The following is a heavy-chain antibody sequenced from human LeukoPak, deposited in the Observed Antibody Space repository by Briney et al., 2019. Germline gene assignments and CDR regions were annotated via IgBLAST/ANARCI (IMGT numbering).Heavy chain of an antibody. J-gene: IGHJ4*02. Sequence: PGGSLRLSCAAYGFTFRSYWMHWVRQAPGKGLVWVSRINSDGSSTSYADSVKGRFTISRDNAKNSLYLQMNSLRAEDTAVYYSARDTAPFSEYYDSSGHDYWGQGTLVTVSS. CDR1: GFTFRSYW. V-gene: IGHV3-74*01. D-gene: IGHD3-22*01. CDR2: INSDGSST. CDR3: ARDTAPFSEYYDSSGHDY.